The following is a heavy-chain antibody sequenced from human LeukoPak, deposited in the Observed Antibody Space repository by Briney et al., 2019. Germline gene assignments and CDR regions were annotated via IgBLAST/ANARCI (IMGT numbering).Heavy chain of an antibody. V-gene: IGHV4-34*01. J-gene: IGHJ4*02. CDR3: ARTFYGSGSYYIDY. CDR1: GGSFSGYS. D-gene: IGHD3-10*01. CDR2: INHSGST. Sequence: SETLSLTCAVYGGSFSGYSWSWIRQPPGKGLEWIGEINHSGSTNYNPSLKSRVTISVDTSKNQFSLKPSSVTAADTAVYYCARTFYGSGSYYIDYWGQGTLVTVSS.